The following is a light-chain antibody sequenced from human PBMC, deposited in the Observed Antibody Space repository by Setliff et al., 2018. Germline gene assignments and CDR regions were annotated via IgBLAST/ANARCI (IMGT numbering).Light chain of an antibody. J-gene: IGLJ1*01. Sequence: QSALAQPASVSGSPGQSITISCTGTSSDVGGYDYVSWYQQHPGKAPKFMIYDVSYRPSGVSNRFSGSKSGYTASLTISGLQAEDEADYYCSSYTSSTTLGVFGTGTKVTVL. CDR3: SSYTSSTTLGV. CDR2: DVS. V-gene: IGLV2-14*03. CDR1: SSDVGGYDY.